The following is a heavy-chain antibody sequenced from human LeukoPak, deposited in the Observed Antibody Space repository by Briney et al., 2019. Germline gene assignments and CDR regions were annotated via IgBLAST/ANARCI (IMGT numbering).Heavy chain of an antibody. Sequence: ASVKVSCKASGYMFTSYNIQWVRQAPGQGLEWMGMVSSSGANTKYAQKFRGRVTMTSDTSTSTVYMELSSLISDDTAVYYCARDQHYATDYWGQGTLVTVCS. CDR3: ARDQHYATDY. CDR2: VSSSGANT. V-gene: IGHV1-46*03. D-gene: IGHD2-2*01. CDR1: GYMFTSYN. J-gene: IGHJ4*02.